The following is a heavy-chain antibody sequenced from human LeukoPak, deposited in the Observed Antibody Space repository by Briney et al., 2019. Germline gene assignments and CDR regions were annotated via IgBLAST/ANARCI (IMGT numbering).Heavy chain of an antibody. Sequence: SETLSLTCTVSDGSINGYYWSWIRQPPGKGLDWIGYMYSGGATNYSPSLKSRVTISEDMSKNQFSLKLTSVTAADTAVYYCARHSGHSSTDDAFDIWGQGAMVIVSS. D-gene: IGHD6-13*01. V-gene: IGHV4-59*01. CDR2: MYSGGAT. CDR3: ARHSGHSSTDDAFDI. CDR1: DGSINGYY. J-gene: IGHJ3*02.